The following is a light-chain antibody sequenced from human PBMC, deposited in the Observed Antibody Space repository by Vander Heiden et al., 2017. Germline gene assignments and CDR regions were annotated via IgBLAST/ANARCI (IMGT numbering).Light chain of an antibody. Sequence: QSALTPPASVSGSPGQSLTISCTGTSSDVGGYDFVSWYQQHPGKAPKLMIYDVTVRPSGVSNRFSGSKSGNTASLTISGLQAEDEADYYCSSYTGSSSLLFGGGTKLTVL. V-gene: IGLV2-14*03. CDR1: SSDVGGYDF. CDR3: SSYTGSSSLL. J-gene: IGLJ2*01. CDR2: DVT.